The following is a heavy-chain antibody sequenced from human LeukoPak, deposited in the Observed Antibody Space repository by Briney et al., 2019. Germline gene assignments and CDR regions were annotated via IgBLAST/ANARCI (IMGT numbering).Heavy chain of an antibody. V-gene: IGHV4-39*01. D-gene: IGHD3-16*02. CDR1: GGSISSSNYY. CDR3: ARTLGWASSRYPFDG. CDR2: MYYSGNT. J-gene: IGHJ4*02. Sequence: SETLSLTCTVSGGSISSSNYYWGWIRQPPGKGLEWIGSMYYSGNTDYNPSLKSRVTISVDTSKNQFSLKVDSVTAADTAVYYCARTLGWASSRYPFDGWGQGTLVTVSS.